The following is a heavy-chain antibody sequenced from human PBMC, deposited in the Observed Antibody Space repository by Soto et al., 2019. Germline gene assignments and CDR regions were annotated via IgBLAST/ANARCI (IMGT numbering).Heavy chain of an antibody. Sequence: EVQLLESGGGLVQPGGSLRLSCAASGFTFSSYSMSWVRQAPGKGLEWVSAISGSGGSTYYADSVKGRCTISRDNSKNTRYLQMKRLRAAETAVYYCAKVHCQWLDLDAFDLWGQGTMVTVSS. V-gene: IGHV3-23*01. D-gene: IGHD6-19*01. CDR1: GFTFSSYS. J-gene: IGHJ3*01. CDR2: ISGSGGST. CDR3: AKVHCQWLDLDAFDL.